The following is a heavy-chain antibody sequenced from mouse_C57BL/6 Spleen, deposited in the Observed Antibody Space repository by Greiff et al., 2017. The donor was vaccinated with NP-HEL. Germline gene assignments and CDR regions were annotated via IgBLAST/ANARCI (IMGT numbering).Heavy chain of an antibody. J-gene: IGHJ3*01. D-gene: IGHD3-2*02. CDR2: ISYDGSN. Sequence: QLQQSGPGLVKPSQSLSLTCSVTGYSITSGYYWNWIRQFPGNKLEWMGYISYDGSNNYNPSLKNRISITRDTSKNQFFLKLNSVTTEDTATYYCAREVSDSSGFAYWGQGTLVTVSA. V-gene: IGHV3-6*01. CDR1: GYSITSGYY. CDR3: AREVSDSSGFAY.